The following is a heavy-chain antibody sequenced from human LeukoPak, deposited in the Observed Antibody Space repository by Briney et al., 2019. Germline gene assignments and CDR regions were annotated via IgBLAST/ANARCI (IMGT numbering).Heavy chain of an antibody. CDR3: TRDREHGFNLDY. Sequence: SQTLSLTCALTGDSVSSNTAAWNLIRQSPSRGLEWLGRTYYRSKWYHDYAVSVKSRITINADTSKNQFSLQLNSVTPEDTAVYYCTRDREHGFNLDYWGRGTLVTVSS. D-gene: IGHD5-24*01. CDR1: GDSVSSNTAA. J-gene: IGHJ4*02. CDR2: TYYRSKWYH. V-gene: IGHV6-1*01.